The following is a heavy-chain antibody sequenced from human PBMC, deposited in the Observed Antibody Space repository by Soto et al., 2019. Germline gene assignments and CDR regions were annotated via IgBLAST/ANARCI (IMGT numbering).Heavy chain of an antibody. CDR3: ARPAGRLANWFDP. CDR1: GYTFTDYR. J-gene: IGHJ5*02. Sequence: QVQLVQSGVEVKKPGASVKVSCKASGYTFTDYRMIWVRQAPGQGLEWMGIINPSGGSTNYAPNFQGRVTLTRDSFTSTVYMGLSNLRSEDTAVYYCARPAGRLANWFDPWGQGTLVTVSS. CDR2: INPSGGST. D-gene: IGHD6-6*01. V-gene: IGHV1-46*01.